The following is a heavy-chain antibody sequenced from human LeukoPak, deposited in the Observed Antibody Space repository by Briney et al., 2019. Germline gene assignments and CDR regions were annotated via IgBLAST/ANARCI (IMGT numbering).Heavy chain of an antibody. D-gene: IGHD1-26*01. V-gene: IGHV4-59*01. CDR2: MHYSGST. Sequence: SETLSLTCTVSGGSISGYCWNWIRQPPGKGLEWIGYMHYSGSTSYNPSLKSRVTISLDTSQSQVSLKMRSVTAADTAVYYCARGRERVGGLDVWGQGTTVTVSS. CDR3: ARGRERVGGLDV. J-gene: IGHJ6*02. CDR1: GGSISGYC.